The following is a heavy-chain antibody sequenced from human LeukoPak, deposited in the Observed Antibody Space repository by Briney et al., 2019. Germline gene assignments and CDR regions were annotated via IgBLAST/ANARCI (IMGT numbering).Heavy chain of an antibody. Sequence: GGSLRLSCAASGFSFSDSVMYGVRQAPGKGLEWVAIVSYDGTTTGHADFLNGRFTISRDNSKNTVYLQMNNLRPEDTAVYFCARGSDREANCMEYWGQGTLVTVSS. J-gene: IGHJ4*02. CDR2: VSYDGTTT. CDR1: GFSFSDSV. V-gene: IGHV3-30*04. D-gene: IGHD2-15*01. CDR3: ARGSDREANCMEY.